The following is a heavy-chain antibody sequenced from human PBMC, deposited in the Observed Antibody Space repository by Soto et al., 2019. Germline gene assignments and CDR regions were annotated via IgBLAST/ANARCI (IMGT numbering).Heavy chain of an antibody. Sequence: QVQLVQSAAEVRKPGSSIKVSCTASGGTFSNSAINWVRQAPGQGLEWMGGIIPISGTTNYAQKFQGRVTIIAEKSTNTTYMELSSLRSEDTAVYYCARNEIVLVPAAVDFYYFYAMDVWGQGPTVTVSS. CDR2: IIPISGTT. V-gene: IGHV1-69*06. CDR3: ARNEIVLVPAAVDFYYFYAMDV. D-gene: IGHD2-2*01. CDR1: GGTFSNSA. J-gene: IGHJ6*02.